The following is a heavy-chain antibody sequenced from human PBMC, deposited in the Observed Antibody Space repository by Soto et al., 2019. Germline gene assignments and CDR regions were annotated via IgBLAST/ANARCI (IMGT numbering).Heavy chain of an antibody. V-gene: IGHV1-18*01. J-gene: IGHJ5*02. CDR2: ISAYTGVT. CDR3: AKVRHRLTQQFNGVS. Sequence: ASVKVSCKASGYTFSEHGFSWVRQGPGQGLEWLGWISAYTGVTDYAQKFQGRLTLTTDTSTSTAYIELRSLRSDDTAVYYCAKVRHRLTQQFNGVSWGQGTLVTVSP. CDR1: GYTFSEHG. D-gene: IGHD2-8*01.